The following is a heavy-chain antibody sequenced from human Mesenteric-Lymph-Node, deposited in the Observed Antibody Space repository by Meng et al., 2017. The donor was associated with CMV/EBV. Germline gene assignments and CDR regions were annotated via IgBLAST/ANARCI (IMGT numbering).Heavy chain of an antibody. D-gene: IGHD4-11*01. CDR2: IWYDGSNK. CDR3: ASYDYSNYNYFDY. CDR1: GFTFSSYG. V-gene: IGHV3-33*01. Sequence: GESLKISCAASGFTFSSYGMHWVRQAPGKGLEWVAVIWYDGSNKYYADSVKGRFTISRDNSKNTLYLQMNSLRAEDTAVYFCASYDYSNYNYFDYWGQGTLVTVSS. J-gene: IGHJ4*02.